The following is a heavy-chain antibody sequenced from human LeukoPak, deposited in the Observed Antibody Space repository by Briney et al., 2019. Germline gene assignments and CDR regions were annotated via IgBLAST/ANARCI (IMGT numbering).Heavy chain of an antibody. CDR3: AREVCLDY. V-gene: IGHV3-53*01. CDR2: IYSGGST. Sequence: AGGSLRLSCAASGFTVSSNYMSWVHQAPGKGLEWVSVIYSGGSTYYADSVKGRFTISRDNSKNTLYLQMNSLRAEDTAVYYCAREVCLDYWGQGTLVTVSS. CDR1: GFTVSSNY. J-gene: IGHJ4*02. D-gene: IGHD3-10*02.